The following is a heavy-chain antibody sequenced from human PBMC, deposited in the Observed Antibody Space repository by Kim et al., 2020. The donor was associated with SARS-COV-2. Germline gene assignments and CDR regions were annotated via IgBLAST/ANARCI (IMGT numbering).Heavy chain of an antibody. J-gene: IGHJ5*02. D-gene: IGHD1-26*01. CDR3: ARDRVGHGNWFDP. V-gene: IGHV1-2*02. Sequence: YVQKFQGRVTMTSDTSISTVYMELSRLGDDDTAVYYCARDRVGHGNWFDPWGQGTLVTVAS.